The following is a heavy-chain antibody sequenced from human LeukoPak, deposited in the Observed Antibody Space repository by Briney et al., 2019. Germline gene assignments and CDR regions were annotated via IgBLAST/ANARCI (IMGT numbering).Heavy chain of an antibody. D-gene: IGHD1-14*01. Sequence: SETLSLTCTVSGGSISSYYWSWIRQPPGKGLEWIGYIYYSGSTNYNPSPKSRVTISVDTSKNQFSLKLSSVTAADTAVYYCASTLTPGGFQHWGQGTLVTVSS. CDR2: IYYSGST. V-gene: IGHV4-59*01. J-gene: IGHJ1*01. CDR1: GGSISSYY. CDR3: ASTLTPGGFQH.